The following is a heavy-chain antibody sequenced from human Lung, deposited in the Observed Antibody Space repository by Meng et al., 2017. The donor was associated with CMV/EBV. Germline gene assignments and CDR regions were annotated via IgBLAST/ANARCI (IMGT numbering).Heavy chain of an antibody. Sequence: GESXKISCAASGFTFRTYWMTWVRQVPGKGLEWVANIKQDGSEKYYVDSVKGRFTISRDNTKNSVFLQMNSLRAEDTAVYYCARDRLVTTFYYFYGMDVWGQGTXVTVYS. D-gene: IGHD2-21*02. V-gene: IGHV3-7*01. CDR1: GFTFRTYW. CDR2: IKQDGSEK. CDR3: ARDRLVTTFYYFYGMDV. J-gene: IGHJ6*02.